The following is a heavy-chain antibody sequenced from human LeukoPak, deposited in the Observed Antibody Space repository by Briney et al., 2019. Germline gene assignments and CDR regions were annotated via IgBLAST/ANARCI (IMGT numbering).Heavy chain of an antibody. Sequence: ASVKVSCKASGYTFNGYYMHWVRQAPGQGLEWMGWINPNSGGTNYAQKFQGRVTMTRDTSISTAYMELSRLRSEDMAVYYCARDAGEYSSSWDNWFDPWGQGTLVTVSS. CDR3: ARDAGEYSSSWDNWFDP. CDR2: INPNSGGT. J-gene: IGHJ5*02. V-gene: IGHV1-2*02. D-gene: IGHD6-13*01. CDR1: GYTFNGYY.